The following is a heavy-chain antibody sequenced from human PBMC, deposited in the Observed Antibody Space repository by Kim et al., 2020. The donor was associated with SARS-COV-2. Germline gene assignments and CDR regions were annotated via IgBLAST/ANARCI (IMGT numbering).Heavy chain of an antibody. CDR3: ARDRGLLWFGEFHGMDV. D-gene: IGHD3-10*01. CDR1: GGSISSGGYY. J-gene: IGHJ6*02. CDR2: IYYSGST. Sequence: SETLSLTCTVSGGSISSGGYYWSWIRQHPGKGLEWIGYIYYSGSTYYNPSLKSRVTISVDTSKNQFSLKLSSVTAADTAVYYCARDRGLLWFGEFHGMDVWCQGTTVTVSS. V-gene: IGHV4-31*03.